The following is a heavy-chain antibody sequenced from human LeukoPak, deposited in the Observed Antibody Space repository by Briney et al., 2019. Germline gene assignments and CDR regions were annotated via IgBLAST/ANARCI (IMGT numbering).Heavy chain of an antibody. Sequence: GGSLRLSCAASGFTFSSYSMNWVRQAPGKGLEWVSSISSSSSYIYYADSVKGRFTISRDNAKNSQYLQMNSLRAEDTAVYYCARDFCSSGSCHEDYWGQGTLVTVSS. CDR3: ARDFCSSGSCHEDY. CDR2: ISSSSSYI. J-gene: IGHJ4*02. CDR1: GFTFSSYS. D-gene: IGHD2-15*01. V-gene: IGHV3-21*01.